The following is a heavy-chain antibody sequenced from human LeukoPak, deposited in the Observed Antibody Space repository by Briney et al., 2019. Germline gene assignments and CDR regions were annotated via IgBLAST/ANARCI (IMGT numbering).Heavy chain of an antibody. D-gene: IGHD6-19*01. CDR3: ARLGASQGSGWLSYYYYGMDV. CDR1: GYALTELS. J-gene: IGHJ6*02. CDR2: FDPEDGET. V-gene: IGHV1-24*01. Sequence: GASVKVSCKVSGYALTELSMHWVRQAPGKGLEWMGGFDPEDGETIYAQKFQGRVTMTEDTSTDTAYMELSSLRSEDTAVYYCARLGASQGSGWLSYYYYGMDVWGQGTTVTVSS.